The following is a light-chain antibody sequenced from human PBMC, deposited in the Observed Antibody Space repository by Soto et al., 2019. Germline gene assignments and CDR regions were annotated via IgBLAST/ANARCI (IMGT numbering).Light chain of an antibody. CDR2: SAS. Sequence: IQMTQSPSSLSASVEDRVIITCRASQSISNHLSWYQQKPGKAPKLLIYSASILQSGVPSRFSGSGSGTEFTLTISSLQPDDFATYYCQHYNSYSEALAQGTKVDIK. J-gene: IGKJ1*01. V-gene: IGKV1-17*01. CDR1: QSISNH. CDR3: QHYNSYSEA.